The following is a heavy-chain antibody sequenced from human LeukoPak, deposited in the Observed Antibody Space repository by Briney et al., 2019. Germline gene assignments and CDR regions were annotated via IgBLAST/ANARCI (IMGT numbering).Heavy chain of an antibody. V-gene: IGHV3-15*01. CDR3: TTILYYGDYGYFGY. CDR1: GFTFSSAW. Sequence: GGSLRLSCAVSGFTFSSAWMSWVRQVPGKGLEWVGRIKSNTDGGTTDYAAPVKGRFTISRDDSQNTLYLQMNSLKTEDTAVYYCTTILYYGDYGYFGYWGQGTLVTVSS. J-gene: IGHJ4*02. D-gene: IGHD4-17*01. CDR2: IKSNTDGGTT.